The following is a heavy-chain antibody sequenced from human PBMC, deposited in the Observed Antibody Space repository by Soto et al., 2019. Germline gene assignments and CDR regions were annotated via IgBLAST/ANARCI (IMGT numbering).Heavy chain of an antibody. CDR3: SRSLNS. V-gene: IGHV3-7*01. J-gene: IGHJ4*02. CDR2: INQDGSEK. Sequence: PVVSLRISCAASGCTFSTYWMDWVRQTPGKGLEWVANINQDGSEKNYVDSVKGRFTIYRDNAKNSLYLQMSSLTAEDSALYYCSRSLNSWGQGTLVTVSS. CDR1: GCTFSTYW.